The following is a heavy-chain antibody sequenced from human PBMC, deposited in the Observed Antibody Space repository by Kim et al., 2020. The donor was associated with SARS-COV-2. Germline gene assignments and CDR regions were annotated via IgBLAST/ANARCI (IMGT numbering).Heavy chain of an antibody. CDR1: GGSVSSGSYY. J-gene: IGHJ5*02. V-gene: IGHV4-61*01. Sequence: SETLSLTCTVSGGSVSSGSYYWSWIRQPPGKGLEWIGYIYYSGSTNYNPSLKSRVTISVDTSKNQFSLKLSSVTAADTAVYYCARVLGITMIVVVPGWFDPWGQGTLVTVSS. CDR2: IYYSGST. D-gene: IGHD3-22*01. CDR3: ARVLGITMIVVVPGWFDP.